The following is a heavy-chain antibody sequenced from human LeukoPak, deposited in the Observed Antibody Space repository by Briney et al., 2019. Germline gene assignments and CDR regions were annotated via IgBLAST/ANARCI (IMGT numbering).Heavy chain of an antibody. D-gene: IGHD5-18*01. Sequence: GGSLRLSCAASGFTFTTYWMHWVRQAPGKGLVWVSHINSDASITSYADSVKGRFTISRDNAKNTLYLQMNSLRAEDTAVYYCARDAVDTANAVWGQGTTVTVSS. CDR1: GFTFTTYW. J-gene: IGHJ6*02. CDR2: INSDASIT. CDR3: ARDAVDTANAV. V-gene: IGHV3-74*01.